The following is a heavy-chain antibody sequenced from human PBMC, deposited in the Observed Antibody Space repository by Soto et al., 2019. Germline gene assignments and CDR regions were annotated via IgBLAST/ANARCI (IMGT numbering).Heavy chain of an antibody. CDR2: TYYRSKWYN. Sequence: SQTLSLTCAISGDSVSSNSAAWNWIRQSPSRGLEWLGRTYYRSKWYNDYAVSVKSRITINPDTSKNQFSLQLNSVTPEDTAVYYCARLSSWSENPPVPYHYYGMDVWGQGTTVTVSS. CDR1: GDSVSSNSAA. D-gene: IGHD6-13*01. V-gene: IGHV6-1*01. CDR3: ARLSSWSENPPVPYHYYGMDV. J-gene: IGHJ6*02.